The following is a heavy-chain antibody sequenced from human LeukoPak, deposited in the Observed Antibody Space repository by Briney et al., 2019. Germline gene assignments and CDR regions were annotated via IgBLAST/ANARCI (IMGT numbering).Heavy chain of an antibody. J-gene: IGHJ4*02. CDR2: ISGSGGST. V-gene: IGHV3-23*01. CDR3: AKRRVLRYLLMVDY. Sequence: GGSLRLSCAASGFTFSSYGMSWVRQAPGKGLEWVSAISGSGGSTYYADSVKGRFTISRDNSKNTLYLQMNSLRAEDTAVYYCAKRRVLRYLLMVDYWGQGTLVTVSS. CDR1: GFTFSSYG. D-gene: IGHD3-9*01.